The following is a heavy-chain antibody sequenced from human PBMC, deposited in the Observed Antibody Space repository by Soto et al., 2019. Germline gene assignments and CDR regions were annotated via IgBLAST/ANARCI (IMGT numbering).Heavy chain of an antibody. CDR3: TRDSIAAPIDALDI. Sequence: GGSLILSCAASGFTFSSYGMHWVRQAPGKGLVWVSRIKSDGDSKNYADSVKGRFTISRDNAKNTLYLQMNSLRAEDTAVYYCTRDSIAAPIDALDIWGQGTMVTVSS. D-gene: IGHD6-6*01. V-gene: IGHV3-74*01. CDR2: IKSDGDSK. CDR1: GFTFSSYG. J-gene: IGHJ3*02.